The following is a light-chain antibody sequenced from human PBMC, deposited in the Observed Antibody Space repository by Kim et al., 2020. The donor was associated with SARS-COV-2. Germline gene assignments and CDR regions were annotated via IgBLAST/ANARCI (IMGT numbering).Light chain of an antibody. Sequence: SYELTQPLSVSVALGQTARITCGGNNIGSKNVHWYQQKPGQAPVLFIYRDSNRPSGIPERFSGSNSGNTVTLTISIAQAGDEADYSCQAWDSSTYVFGT. CDR1: NIGSKN. V-gene: IGLV3-9*01. CDR2: RDS. J-gene: IGLJ1*01. CDR3: QAWDSSTYV.